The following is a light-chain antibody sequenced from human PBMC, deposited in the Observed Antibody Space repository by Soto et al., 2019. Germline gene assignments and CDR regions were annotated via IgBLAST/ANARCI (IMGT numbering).Light chain of an antibody. CDR1: QGISNY. CDR2: AAS. CDR3: QQYNNWPPFMYT. Sequence: DIQMTQSPSSLSASVGDRVTITCRASQGISNYLAWYQQKPGKVPKLLIYAASSLESGVPSRFSGSGSGTEFTLTISSLQSEDFAVYYCQQYNNWPPFMYTFGQGTKVDIK. V-gene: IGKV1-16*01. J-gene: IGKJ2*01.